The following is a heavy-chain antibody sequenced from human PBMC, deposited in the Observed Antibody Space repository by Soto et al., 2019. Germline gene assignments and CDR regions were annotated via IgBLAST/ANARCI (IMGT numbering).Heavy chain of an antibody. D-gene: IGHD6-19*01. CDR1: GFTFSSYG. Sequence: GGSLRLSCAASGFTFSSYGMNWVRQAPGKGLEWVSYISSSGSTIYYADSVKGRFTISRDNAKNSLYLQMNSLRAEDTAVYYCACHRGWYFDYWGQGTLVTVSS. J-gene: IGHJ4*02. CDR2: ISSSGSTI. V-gene: IGHV3-48*03. CDR3: ACHRGWYFDY.